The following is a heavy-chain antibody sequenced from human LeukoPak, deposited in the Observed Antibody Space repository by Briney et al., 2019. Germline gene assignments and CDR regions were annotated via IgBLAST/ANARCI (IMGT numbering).Heavy chain of an antibody. Sequence: GESLKISCKGSGYSFTNYWIGWVRQMPGKGLEWMGIIYPGDSDTRYSPSFQGQVTISVDKSITTAYLQWSSLKASDTAMYYCARLRDYRFDPWGQGTLVTVSS. J-gene: IGHJ5*02. CDR2: IYPGDSDT. CDR3: ARLRDYRFDP. CDR1: GYSFTNYW. D-gene: IGHD4-11*01. V-gene: IGHV5-51*01.